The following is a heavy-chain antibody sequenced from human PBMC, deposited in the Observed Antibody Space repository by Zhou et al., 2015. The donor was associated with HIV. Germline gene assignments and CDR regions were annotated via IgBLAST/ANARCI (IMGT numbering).Heavy chain of an antibody. CDR1: GFIFNGYG. V-gene: IGHV3-33*01. J-gene: IGHJ4*02. Sequence: QVQLVESGGGVVQPGRSLRLSCAASGFIFNGYGMQWVRQVPGKGLEWVAAIWHDGTNAHYADFVKGRFTISRDNSNNTLFLQMRSLRAEDTAVYYCARDLGVPYYFDYWGQGTLVAVSS. CDR3: ARDLGVPYYFDY. D-gene: IGHD3-10*01. CDR2: IWHDGTNA.